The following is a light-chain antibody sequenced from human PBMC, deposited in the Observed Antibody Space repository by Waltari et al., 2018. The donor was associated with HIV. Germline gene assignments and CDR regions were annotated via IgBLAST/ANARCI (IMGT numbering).Light chain of an antibody. CDR1: QSRVHSDGNTY. V-gene: IGKV2-24*01. CDR3: MQATQFPYS. CDR2: KLS. J-gene: IGKJ2*03. Sequence: DIVMTQTPLSSPVTLGQPASISCRSSQSRVHSDGNTYLSWLQQRPGQPPRLLIYKLSTRFSGVPYRFSGSGAGTDFPLGLSRLEAEDFGFYYCMQATQFPYSFGQGTKLEIK.